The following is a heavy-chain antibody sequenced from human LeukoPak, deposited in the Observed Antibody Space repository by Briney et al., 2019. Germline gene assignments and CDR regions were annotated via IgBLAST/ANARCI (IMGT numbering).Heavy chain of an antibody. V-gene: IGHV4-34*01. J-gene: IGHJ4*02. D-gene: IGHD3-3*01. CDR2: LNHSGST. CDR3: ARRRSIFGAHRYFDY. CDR1: GGSFSGYY. Sequence: SETLSLTCAVYGGSFSGYYWSWIRQPPGKGLEWIGELNHSGSTNYNPSLKSRVTISVDTSKNQFSLKLNSVTAADTAVYYCARRRSIFGAHRYFDYWGQGTLVTVSS.